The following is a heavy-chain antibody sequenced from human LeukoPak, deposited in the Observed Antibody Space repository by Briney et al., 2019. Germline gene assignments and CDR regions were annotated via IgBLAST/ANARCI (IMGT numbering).Heavy chain of an antibody. Sequence: GGSLRLSCAASGFTFNSYAMSWVRQAPGKGLEWDSAISGSGDSTYYADSVKGRFIISRDNSKNTLHLQMNSLRGEDTAVYYCARFRYCSGGTYCHFDSWGQGTLVTVSS. J-gene: IGHJ4*02. CDR2: ISGSGDST. CDR1: GFTFNSYA. D-gene: IGHD2-15*01. V-gene: IGHV3-23*01. CDR3: ARFRYCSGGTYCHFDS.